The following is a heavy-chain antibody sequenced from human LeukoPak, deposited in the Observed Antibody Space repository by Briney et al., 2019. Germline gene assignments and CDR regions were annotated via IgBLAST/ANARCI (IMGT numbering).Heavy chain of an antibody. V-gene: IGHV3-23*01. Sequence: GGSLRLSCAASGFTFSSYAMSWVRQAPGKGLEWASAISGSGGSTYYADSVKGRFTISRDNAKNSLYLQMNSLRAEDTAVYYCARAVITGTKFDYWGQGTLVTVSS. CDR1: GFTFSSYA. J-gene: IGHJ4*02. CDR3: ARAVITGTKFDY. D-gene: IGHD1-7*01. CDR2: ISGSGGST.